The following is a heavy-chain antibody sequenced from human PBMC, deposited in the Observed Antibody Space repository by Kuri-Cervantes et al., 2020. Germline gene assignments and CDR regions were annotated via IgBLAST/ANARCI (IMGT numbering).Heavy chain of an antibody. CDR3: ATNFGSGSYDY. D-gene: IGHD3-10*01. V-gene: IGHV5-51*01. CDR2: IYPGDSDT. CDR1: GYIFTNYW. Sequence: ETLSLTCKGSGYIFTNYWIGWVRQMPGKGLEWMGVIYPGDSDTRYSPSFQGQITISADKSISTAYLQWSSLKASDTAMYYCATNFGSGSYDYWGQGTLVTVSS. J-gene: IGHJ4*02.